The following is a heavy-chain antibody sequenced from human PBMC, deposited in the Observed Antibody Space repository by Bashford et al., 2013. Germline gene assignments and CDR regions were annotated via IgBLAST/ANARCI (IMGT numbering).Heavy chain of an antibody. CDR2: INPNTGGT. Sequence: VASVKVSCKASGYTFTGYFMHWVRQAPGQGPEWMGWINPNTGGTKYAQKFQDRITMTRDTSISTVYMELSNLRSDDTAVYYCTKDLDGSNGFLPYGMHSQSTPAPPWG. D-gene: IGHD3-22*01. J-gene: IGHJ5*02. CDR3: TKDLDGSNGFLPYGMHSQSTPAPP. CDR1: GYTFTGYF. V-gene: IGHV1-2*02.